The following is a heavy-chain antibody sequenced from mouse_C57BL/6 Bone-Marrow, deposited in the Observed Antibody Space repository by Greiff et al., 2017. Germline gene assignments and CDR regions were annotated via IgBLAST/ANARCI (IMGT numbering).Heavy chain of an antibody. D-gene: IGHD1-1*01. CDR2: ISYDGSN. CDR1: GYSITSGYY. V-gene: IGHV3-6*01. CDR3: AREGTVV. Sequence: VQLKESGPGLVKPSQSLSLTCSVTGYSITSGYYWNWIRQFPGNKLEWMGYISYDGSNNYNPSLKNRISITRDTSKNQFFLKLNSVTTEDTATYYCAREGTVVGGQGTSVTVSS. J-gene: IGHJ4*01.